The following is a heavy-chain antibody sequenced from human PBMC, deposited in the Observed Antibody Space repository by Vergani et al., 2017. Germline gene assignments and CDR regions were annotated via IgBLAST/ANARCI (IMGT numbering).Heavy chain of an antibody. CDR1: GFTFSSYW. Sequence: EVQLVESGGGLVQPGGSLRLSCAASGFTFSSYWMSWVRQAPGKGLEWVANIKQDGSEKYYVDSVKGRFTISRDNAKNSLYLQMNSLRAEDTAVYYCARDKIQLWCGTSDYGMDVWGQGTTVTVSS. CDR2: IKQDGSEK. CDR3: ARDKIQLWCGTSDYGMDV. J-gene: IGHJ6*02. V-gene: IGHV3-7*01. D-gene: IGHD5-18*01.